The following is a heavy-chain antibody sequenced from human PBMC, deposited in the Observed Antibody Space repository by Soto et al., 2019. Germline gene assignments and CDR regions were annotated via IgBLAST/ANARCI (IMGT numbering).Heavy chain of an antibody. J-gene: IGHJ3*02. CDR1: GFTFSDHR. CDR3: ARDLGYDYIWGSYRHHDAFDI. Sequence: GGSLRLSCTASGFTFSDHRMTWVRQAPGKGLEWVAVIGYDGSSNYYVDSVKGRFTISRDNSKNTLYLQMNSLRAEDTAVYYCARDLGYDYIWGSYRHHDAFDIWGQGTMVTVSS. D-gene: IGHD3-16*02. V-gene: IGHV3-33*08. CDR2: IGYDGSSN.